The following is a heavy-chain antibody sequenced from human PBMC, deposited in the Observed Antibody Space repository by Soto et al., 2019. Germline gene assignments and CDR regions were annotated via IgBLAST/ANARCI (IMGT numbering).Heavy chain of an antibody. CDR2: IYYSGST. V-gene: IGHV4-31*03. CDR1: GGSISSGGYY. J-gene: IGHJ4*02. CDR3: ARGNSYSSSQVYV. D-gene: IGHD6-6*01. Sequence: SETLSLTCTVSGGSISSGGYYWSWIRQHPGKGLEWIGYIYYSGSTYYNPSLKSRVTISVDTSKNQFSLKLSSVTAADTAVYYCARGNSYSSSQVYVWGQGTLVTVSS.